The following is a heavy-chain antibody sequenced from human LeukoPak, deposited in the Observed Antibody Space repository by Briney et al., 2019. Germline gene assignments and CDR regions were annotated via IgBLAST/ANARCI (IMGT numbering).Heavy chain of an antibody. V-gene: IGHV4-59*01. CDR1: GGSISSYY. CDR2: IYYSGST. J-gene: IGHJ6*02. Sequence: PSETLSLTCSVSGGSISSYYWSWIRQPPGKGLEWIGYIYYSGSTNYNPSLKSRVTISVDTSKNQFSLKLSSVTAADTAVYFCARVPPYSSSSYNYYYGVDVWGQGTRSPSP. D-gene: IGHD6-6*01. CDR3: ARVPPYSSSSYNYYYGVDV.